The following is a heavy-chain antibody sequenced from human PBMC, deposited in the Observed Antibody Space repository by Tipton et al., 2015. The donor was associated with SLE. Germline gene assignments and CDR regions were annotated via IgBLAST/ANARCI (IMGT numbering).Heavy chain of an antibody. J-gene: IGHJ4*02. CDR3: ARLRLIISTTGGDY. CDR2: IFSTGNYM. Sequence: SLRLSCAASGFTFRNYNMNWVRQAPGKGLEWVSSIFSTGNYMYYADSVKGRFTLSRDNAKHSLYLQMNSLRAEDTAVYYCARLRLIISTTGGDYWGQGTLVSVSS. V-gene: IGHV3-21*01. CDR1: GFTFRNYN. D-gene: IGHD1-14*01.